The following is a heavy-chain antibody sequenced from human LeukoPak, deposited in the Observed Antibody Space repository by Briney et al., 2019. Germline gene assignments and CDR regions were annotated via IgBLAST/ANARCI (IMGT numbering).Heavy chain of an antibody. Sequence: GGSLRLSCAASGFTFNNYVMHWVRQAPGKGLEWVAVISYDGSNKYYADSVKGRFTISRDNSKNTLYLQMNSLRAEDTAVYYCARSRVSSSSWYFDYWGQGTLVTVSS. J-gene: IGHJ4*02. CDR2: ISYDGSNK. V-gene: IGHV3-30-3*01. CDR3: ARSRVSSSSWYFDY. CDR1: GFTFNNYV. D-gene: IGHD6-13*01.